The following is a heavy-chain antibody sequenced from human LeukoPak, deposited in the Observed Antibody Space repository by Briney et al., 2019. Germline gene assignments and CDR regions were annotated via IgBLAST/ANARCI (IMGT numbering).Heavy chain of an antibody. D-gene: IGHD2-15*01. Sequence: ASVKVSCKASGYTFTSYGISWVRQAAGQGLEWRGWISAYNGNTNYAQKLQGRVTMTTDTSTSTAYMELRSLRSDDTAVYYCARDLGLYCSGGSCYSGGEGDYYYYGMDVWGQGTTVTVSS. CDR3: ARDLGLYCSGGSCYSGGEGDYYYYGMDV. V-gene: IGHV1-18*01. J-gene: IGHJ6*02. CDR1: GYTFTSYG. CDR2: ISAYNGNT.